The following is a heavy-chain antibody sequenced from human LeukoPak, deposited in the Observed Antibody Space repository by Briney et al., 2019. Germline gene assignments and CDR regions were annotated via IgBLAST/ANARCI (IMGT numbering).Heavy chain of an antibody. CDR3: AKGYAGYSSGWGGWFDY. CDR2: IRWNSGNI. CDR1: GFTFKDFA. J-gene: IGHJ4*02. D-gene: IGHD6-19*01. Sequence: QPGGSLRLSCAASGFTFKDFAMHWVRQAPGMGLEWVSGIRWNSGNIGYADSVKGRFTISRDNAKNSLYLQMNSLRAEDTAVYYWAKGYAGYSSGWGGWFDYWGQGTLVTVSS. V-gene: IGHV3-9*01.